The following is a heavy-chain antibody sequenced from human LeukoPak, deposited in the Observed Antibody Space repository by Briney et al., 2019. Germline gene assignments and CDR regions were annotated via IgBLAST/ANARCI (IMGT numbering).Heavy chain of an antibody. J-gene: IGHJ4*02. V-gene: IGHV3-30-3*01. CDR3: ARGRGYFDY. CDR1: GFTFSSYA. CDR2: ISYDGSNK. Sequence: GRSLRLSCAASGFTFSSYAMHWVRQAPGKGLEWGAVISYDGSNKYYADSVKGRFTISRDNSKNTLYLQMNSLRAEDTAVYYCARGRGYFDYWGQGTLVTVSS. D-gene: IGHD3-22*01.